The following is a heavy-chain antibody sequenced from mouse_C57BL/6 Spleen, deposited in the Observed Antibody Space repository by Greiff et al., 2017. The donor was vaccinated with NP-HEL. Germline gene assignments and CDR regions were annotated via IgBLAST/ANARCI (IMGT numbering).Heavy chain of an antibody. D-gene: IGHD2-4*01. CDR1: GYTFTSYW. Sequence: QVQLQQPGAELVKPGASVKMSCKASGYTFTSYWITWVKQRPGQGLEWIGDLYPGSGSTNYNEKFKSKATLTVDTSSSTAYMQLSSLTSEDSAVYYCARCGDYDGPAWFAYWGQGTLVTVSA. V-gene: IGHV1-55*01. CDR2: LYPGSGST. CDR3: ARCGDYDGPAWFAY. J-gene: IGHJ3*01.